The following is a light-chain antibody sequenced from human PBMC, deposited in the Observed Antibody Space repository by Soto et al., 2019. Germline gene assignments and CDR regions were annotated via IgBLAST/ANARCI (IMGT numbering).Light chain of an antibody. CDR1: QSISSW. CDR3: QQYESYRA. J-gene: IGKJ1*01. V-gene: IGKV1-5*01. CDR2: DAS. Sequence: DIQMTQSPSTLSASVGDRVTITCRASQSISSWLAWYQQKPGKAPKLLIFDASNLESGVPSRFSGSGSGTEFTLTISSLQPDDFATYYCQQYESYRAFDQGTKVEIK.